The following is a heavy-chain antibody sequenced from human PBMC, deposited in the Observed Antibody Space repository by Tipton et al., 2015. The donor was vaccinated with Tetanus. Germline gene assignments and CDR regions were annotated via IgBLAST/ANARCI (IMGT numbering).Heavy chain of an antibody. CDR3: AKGSPYDKAYYFDY. CDR2: ISASGGDT. Sequence: SLRLSCAASGFTFSSYAMGWVRRAPGQGLEYVSAISASGGDTYYADSVKGRFTISRDNSKNTLYLQMNSLRAEDTAVYYCAKGSPYDKAYYFDYWGQGTLVTVSS. D-gene: IGHD1-1*01. J-gene: IGHJ4*02. CDR1: GFTFSSYA. V-gene: IGHV3-23*01.